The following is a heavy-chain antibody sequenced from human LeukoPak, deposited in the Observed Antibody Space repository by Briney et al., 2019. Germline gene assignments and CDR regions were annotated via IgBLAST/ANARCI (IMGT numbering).Heavy chain of an antibody. D-gene: IGHD4-17*01. CDR3: ARDSTGDYGDPTGY. J-gene: IGHJ4*02. CDR2: IYHSGST. V-gene: IGHV4-38-2*02. CDR1: GYSISSGYY. Sequence: SETLSLTCTVSGYSISSGYYWGWIRQPPGKGLEWIGSIYHSGSTYYNPSLKSRVTISVDTSKNQFSLKLSSVTAADTAVYYCARDSTGDYGDPTGYWGQGTLVTVSS.